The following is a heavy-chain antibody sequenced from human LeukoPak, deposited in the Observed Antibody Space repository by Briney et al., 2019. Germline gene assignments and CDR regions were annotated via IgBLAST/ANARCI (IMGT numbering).Heavy chain of an antibody. CDR1: GGSISSYY. Sequence: PSETLSLTCTVSGGSISSYYWSWIRQPPGKGLEWIGYIYYSGSTNYNPSLKSRVTISVDTSKNQFSLKLSSVPAADTAVYYCARERSDSIFDYWGQGTLVTVSS. D-gene: IGHD2-21*02. V-gene: IGHV4-59*01. CDR3: ARERSDSIFDY. CDR2: IYYSGST. J-gene: IGHJ4*02.